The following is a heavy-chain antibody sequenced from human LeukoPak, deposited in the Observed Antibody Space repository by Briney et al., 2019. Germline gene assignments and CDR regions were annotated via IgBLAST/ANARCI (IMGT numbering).Heavy chain of an antibody. CDR3: ARARMAGLAYYFDY. J-gene: IGHJ4*02. CDR2: ISTYNGNT. CDR1: GYTFTSHG. Sequence: ASVKVSCKASGYTFTSHGISRVRQAPGQGLEWMGWISTYNGNTNYAQKLQGGVSMTTDTSTSTAYMELKSLRSDDTAVYYCARARMAGLAYYFDYWGQGTLVTVSS. V-gene: IGHV1-18*01. D-gene: IGHD6-19*01.